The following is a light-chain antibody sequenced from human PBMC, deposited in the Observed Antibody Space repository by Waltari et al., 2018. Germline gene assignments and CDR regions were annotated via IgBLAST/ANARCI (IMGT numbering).Light chain of an antibody. V-gene: IGLV2-14*01. J-gene: IGLJ2*01. CDR2: DVS. CDR1: SNDVGGYNS. CDR3: SSQSSNDVVL. Sequence: QSALTQPASVSGSPGQSVTIFCAGTSNDVGGYNSVSWYQEHPGQDPRVIIYDVSDRPSGVSDRFSGSKSGNTASLTLSGLQAEDEADYYCSSQSSNDVVLFGGGTKLTVL.